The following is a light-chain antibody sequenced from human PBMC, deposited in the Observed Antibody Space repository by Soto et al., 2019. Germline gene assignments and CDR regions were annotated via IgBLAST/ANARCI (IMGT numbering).Light chain of an antibody. J-gene: IGLJ2*01. CDR2: GSS. CDR1: SSNIGADYD. CDR3: QSYDTTLSGHVV. Sequence: QPVLTQPPSVSGAPGQQVTISCTGSSSNIGADYDVHWYQQLPGTAPKLLIYGSSNRPSGVPDRFSGSKSGTSASLAITGLQPEDEADYYCQSYDTTLSGHVVFGGGTKVTVL. V-gene: IGLV1-40*01.